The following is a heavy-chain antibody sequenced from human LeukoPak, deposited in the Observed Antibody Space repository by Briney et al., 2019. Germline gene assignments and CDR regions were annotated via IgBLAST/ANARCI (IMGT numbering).Heavy chain of an antibody. Sequence: TGGSLRLSCAASGFTFSSYAMSWVRQAPGKGLEWVSAISGSGGSTYYADSVKGRFTISRDNSKNTLYLQMNSLRAEDTAVYYCATQSTLDYPWTCYFDYWGQGTLVTVSS. V-gene: IGHV3-23*01. CDR2: ISGSGGST. J-gene: IGHJ4*02. D-gene: IGHD4-11*01. CDR1: GFTFSSYA. CDR3: ATQSTLDYPWTCYFDY.